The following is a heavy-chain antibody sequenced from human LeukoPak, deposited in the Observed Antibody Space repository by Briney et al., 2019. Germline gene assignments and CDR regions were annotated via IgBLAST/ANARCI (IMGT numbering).Heavy chain of an antibody. V-gene: IGHV3-73*01. D-gene: IGHD5-24*01. CDR3: THEGDGYNWYYYYYYMDV. CDR1: GLTFSGSA. CDR2: IRSKANSYAT. J-gene: IGHJ6*03. Sequence: GGSLRLSCAASGLTFSGSAMHWVRQASGKGLEWVGRIRSKANSYATAYAASVKGRFTISRDDSKNTAYLQMNSLKTEDTAVYYCTHEGDGYNWYYYYYYMDVWGKGTTVTVSS.